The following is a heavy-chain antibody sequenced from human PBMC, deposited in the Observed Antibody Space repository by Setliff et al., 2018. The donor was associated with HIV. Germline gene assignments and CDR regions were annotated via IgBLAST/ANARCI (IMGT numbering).Heavy chain of an antibody. V-gene: IGHV3-20*04. CDR1: GFTFSSYE. J-gene: IGHJ1*01. CDR2: GGST. CDR3: AREVFTGSYYVPGY. D-gene: IGHD3-10*01. Sequence: GGSLRLSCAASGFTFSSYEMNWVRQAPGNGGSTGYADSVKGRFTISRDNAKNSLYLQMNSLRGEDTALYFCAREVFTGSYYVPGYWGQGTLVTVSS.